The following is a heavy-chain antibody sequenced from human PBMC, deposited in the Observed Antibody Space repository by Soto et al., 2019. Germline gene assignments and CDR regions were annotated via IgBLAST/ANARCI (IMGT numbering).Heavy chain of an antibody. CDR3: AGMPYTSGLRFDP. D-gene: IGHD6-19*01. Sequence: SETLSLTCNLSGDSYSISTYSWCWIRKPPGKALQWIGLIYQSGVTSYNPSLASRVSISLDRSNNQCSLKLKSVTAADTAVYFCAGMPYTSGLRFDPWGPGTLVTVSS. J-gene: IGHJ5*02. V-gene: IGHV4-30-2*01. CDR2: IYQSGVT. CDR1: GDSYSISTYS.